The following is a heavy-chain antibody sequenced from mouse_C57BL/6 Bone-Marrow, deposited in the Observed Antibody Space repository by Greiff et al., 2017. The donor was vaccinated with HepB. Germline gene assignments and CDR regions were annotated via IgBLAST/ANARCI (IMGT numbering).Heavy chain of an antibody. CDR1: GYSFTDYN. J-gene: IGHJ1*03. V-gene: IGHV1-39*01. Sequence: EVQLQQSGPELVKPGASVKISCKASGYSFTDYNMNWVKQSNGKSLEWIGVINPNYGTTSYNQKFKGKATLTVDKSSSTAYMQLSSLTSEDSAVYYCARRKGFITTVVPSYWYFDVWGTGTTVTVSS. D-gene: IGHD1-1*01. CDR2: INPNYGTT. CDR3: ARRKGFITTVVPSYWYFDV.